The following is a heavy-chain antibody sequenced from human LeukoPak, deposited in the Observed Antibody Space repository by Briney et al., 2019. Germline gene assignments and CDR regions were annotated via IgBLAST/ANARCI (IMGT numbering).Heavy chain of an antibody. CDR2: INWNSDSI. D-gene: IGHD6-25*01. Sequence: PGGSLRLSCAASGFPFPTYAMKWVRQAPGKGLEWVSGINWNSDSIGYADSVKGRFTISRDNAKNSLYLQMNSLRGEDMALYYCARSLTRGQRNAFDVWGQGTMVTVSS. V-gene: IGHV3-9*03. CDR3: ARSLTRGQRNAFDV. CDR1: GFPFPTYA. J-gene: IGHJ3*01.